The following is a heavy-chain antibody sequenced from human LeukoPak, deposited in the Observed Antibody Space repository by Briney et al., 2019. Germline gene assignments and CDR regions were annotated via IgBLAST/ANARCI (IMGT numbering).Heavy chain of an antibody. CDR2: ISYDGSNK. D-gene: IGHD5-18*01. J-gene: IGHJ4*02. CDR1: GFTFSSYG. V-gene: IGHV3-30*18. Sequence: PGGSLRLSCAASGFTFSSYGMHWVRQAPGKGLEWVAVISYDGSNKYYADSVKGRFTISRDNSKNTLYLQMNSLRAEDTAVYYCAKDSRKFVDTAMVARNYFDYWGQGTLVTVSS. CDR3: AKDSRKFVDTAMVARNYFDY.